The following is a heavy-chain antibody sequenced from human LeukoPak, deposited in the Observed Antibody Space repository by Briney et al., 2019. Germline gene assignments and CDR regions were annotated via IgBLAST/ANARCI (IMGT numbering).Heavy chain of an antibody. V-gene: IGHV5-51*01. Sequence: GESLKISCKGSGYSFTSYWIGWVRQMPGKGLEWMGIIYPGDSDTRYSPSFQGQVTISADKSIRNAYLQWSSLKASDTAMYYCARGSSGYTYGFDYWGQGTLVTVSS. J-gene: IGHJ4*02. CDR3: ARGSSGYTYGFDY. CDR1: GYSFTSYW. CDR2: IYPGDSDT. D-gene: IGHD5-18*01.